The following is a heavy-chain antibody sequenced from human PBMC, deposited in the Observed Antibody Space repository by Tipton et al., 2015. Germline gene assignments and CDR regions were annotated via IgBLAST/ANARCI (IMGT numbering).Heavy chain of an antibody. CDR3: ATSALFFPGGYAYYYYGMDV. J-gene: IGHJ6*02. CDR2: IYSNGNT. CDR1: GGSISPYY. V-gene: IGHV4-59*01. D-gene: IGHD2-15*01. Sequence: TLSLTCTVSGGSISPYYWTWIRQPPGKGLEWIGYIYSNGNTNYNPSLKSRVAISVDTSKNQFSLNLSSVTAADTAVYYCATSALFFPGGYAYYYYGMDVWGQGTTVTVSS.